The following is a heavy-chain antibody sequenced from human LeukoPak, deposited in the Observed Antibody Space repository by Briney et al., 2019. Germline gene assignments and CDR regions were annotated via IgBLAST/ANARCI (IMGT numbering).Heavy chain of an antibody. CDR2: VNSDGSSA. Sequence: GRSLRLSCAASGFTFSNYWMHWVRQAPGKGLVWVSRVNSDGSSANYADSVEGRFTISRDNAKNTLYLQMNSLRAEDTALYYCARVDRSDGYNYDYWGQGTLVTVSS. J-gene: IGHJ4*02. CDR3: ARVDRSDGYNYDY. V-gene: IGHV3-74*01. CDR1: GFTFSNYW. D-gene: IGHD5-24*01.